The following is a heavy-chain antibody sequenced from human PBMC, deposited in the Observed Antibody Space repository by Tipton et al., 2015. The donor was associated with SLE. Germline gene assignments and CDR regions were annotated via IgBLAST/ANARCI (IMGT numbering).Heavy chain of an antibody. CDR3: ARGRIVGATKTRNNWFDP. Sequence: TLSLTCAVSGYSISSGYYWGWIRQPPGKGLEWIGSIYHSGSTYYNPPLKSRVTISVDTSKNQFSLKLSSVTAADTAVYYCARGRIVGATKTRNNWFDPWGQGTLVTVSS. J-gene: IGHJ5*02. CDR2: IYHSGST. D-gene: IGHD1-26*01. CDR1: GYSISSGYY. V-gene: IGHV4-38-2*01.